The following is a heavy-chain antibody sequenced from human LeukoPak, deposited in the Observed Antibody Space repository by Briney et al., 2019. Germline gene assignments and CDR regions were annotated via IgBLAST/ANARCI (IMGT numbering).Heavy chain of an antibody. CDR3: ARGYCSGGTCNLDY. D-gene: IGHD2-15*01. V-gene: IGHV1-46*01. CDR2: INPSGGGT. Sequence: ASVKVSCKASGYTFTSYYIHWVRQAPEQGLEWMGIINPSGGGTTYAQKFQGRVTMTRDTSTSTVYMELSSLRSKDTAVYYCARGYCSGGTCNLDYWGLGTLVTVSS. J-gene: IGHJ4*02. CDR1: GYTFTSYY.